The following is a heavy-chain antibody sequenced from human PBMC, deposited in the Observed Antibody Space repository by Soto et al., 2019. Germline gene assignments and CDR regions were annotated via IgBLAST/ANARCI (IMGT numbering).Heavy chain of an antibody. CDR1: GYTFTSYG. J-gene: IGHJ5*02. V-gene: IGHV1-18*04. CDR3: ARDAPPRSNYGLFEDLTLYNWFDP. Sequence: ASVKVSCKASGYTFTSYGISWVRQAPGQGLEWMGWISAYNGNTNYAQKLQGRVTMTTDTSTSTAYMELRSLRSDDTAVYYCARDAPPRSNYGLFEDLTLYNWFDPWGQGTLVTVSS. CDR2: ISAYNGNT. D-gene: IGHD4-4*01.